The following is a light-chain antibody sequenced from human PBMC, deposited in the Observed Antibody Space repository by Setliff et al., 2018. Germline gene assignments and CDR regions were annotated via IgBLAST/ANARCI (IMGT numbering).Light chain of an antibody. J-gene: IGLJ2*01. CDR1: SSDVSDYNF. V-gene: IGLV2-14*03. Sequence: QSALTQPASVSGSPGQSITIACTGLSSDVSDYNFVSWYQQHPGKAPKLIISGVNNRPSGVSNRFSGSKSGSTASLTISGLQPEDEADYYCSSNTNSDTLFVFGGGTKVTVL. CDR2: GVN. CDR3: SSNTNSDTLFV.